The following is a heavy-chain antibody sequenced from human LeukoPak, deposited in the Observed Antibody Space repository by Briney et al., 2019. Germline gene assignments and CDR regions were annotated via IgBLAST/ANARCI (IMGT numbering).Heavy chain of an antibody. D-gene: IGHD2-2*01. CDR3: ARGRYCSSTSCRSDYYYYYYMDV. V-gene: IGHV1-18*01. Sequence: ASVKVSCKASGGTFSSYAISWVRQAPGQGLEWMGWISAYNGNTNYAQKLQGRVTMTTDTSTSTAYMELRSLRSDDTAVYYCARGRYCSSTSCRSDYYYYYYMDVWGKGTTVTVSS. J-gene: IGHJ6*03. CDR2: ISAYNGNT. CDR1: GGTFSSYA.